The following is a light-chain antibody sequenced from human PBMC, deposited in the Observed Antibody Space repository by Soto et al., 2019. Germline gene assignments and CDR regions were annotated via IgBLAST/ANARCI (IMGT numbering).Light chain of an antibody. CDR2: TDR. V-gene: IGLV1-44*01. Sequence: QPVLTQPPSASGTPGQRVTISCSGSSSNIGTNTVNWYKQVPGTAPTLLIYTDRQRPAGVPGRFSGSKSGTSASLAISGLRSEDEADYYCAAWDGSLNGVLFGGGTKLTVL. CDR3: AAWDGSLNGVL. CDR1: SSNIGTNT. J-gene: IGLJ2*01.